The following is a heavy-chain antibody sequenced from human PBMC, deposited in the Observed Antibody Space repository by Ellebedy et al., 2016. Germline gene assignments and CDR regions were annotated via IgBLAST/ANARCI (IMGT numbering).Heavy chain of an antibody. CDR1: GDSISSYY. CDR3: ARHRSGWYDY. Sequence: SETLSLTCAVSGDSISSYYFSWIRQPPGKGLEWIGYISYSGSTNYNPSLKSRVAMSADTSKNQLSLKLSSVTAADTAIYYCARHRSGWYDYWGRGTLVTVSS. CDR2: ISYSGST. D-gene: IGHD6-19*01. V-gene: IGHV4-59*08. J-gene: IGHJ4*02.